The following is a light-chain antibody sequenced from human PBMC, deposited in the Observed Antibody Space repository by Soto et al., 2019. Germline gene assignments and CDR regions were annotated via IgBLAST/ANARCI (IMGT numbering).Light chain of an antibody. V-gene: IGKV1-5*03. J-gene: IGKJ2*01. CDR1: QSISSW. Sequence: DIQMTQSPSTLSASVGDRVTITCRASQSISSWLAWYQQKPGKAPKLLIYKASTLISGVPSRFSGSGSGTEFTLTSSSLQPDDFATSYCQQYNDYPPYNFGQGTKLESK. CDR2: KAS. CDR3: QQYNDYPPYN.